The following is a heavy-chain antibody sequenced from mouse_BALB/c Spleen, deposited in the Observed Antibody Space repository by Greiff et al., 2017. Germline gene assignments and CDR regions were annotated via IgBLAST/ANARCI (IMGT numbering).Heavy chain of an antibody. CDR2: IDPETGGT. V-gene: IGHV1-15*01. CDR1: GYTFTDYE. Sequence: QVQLQQSGAELVRPGASVTLSCKASGYTFTDYEMHWVKQTPVHGLEWIGAIDPETGGTAYNQKFKGKATLTADKSSSTAYMELRSLTSEDSAVYYCTNYYGSSVGYYAIDYWGQGTSVTVSS. J-gene: IGHJ4*01. CDR3: TNYYGSSVGYYAIDY. D-gene: IGHD1-1*01.